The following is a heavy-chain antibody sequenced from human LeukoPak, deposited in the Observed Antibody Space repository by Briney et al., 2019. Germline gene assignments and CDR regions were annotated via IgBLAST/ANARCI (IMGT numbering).Heavy chain of an antibody. Sequence: SENLSLTCTVSGGSISSGSYYWSWIRQPAGKGLEWIGRIYTSGSTNYNPSLKSRVTMSVDTSKNQFSLKLSSVTAADTAVYYCARGGESDGTYNWFDPWGQGTLVTVSS. CDR3: ARGGESDGTYNWFDP. CDR2: IYTSGST. D-gene: IGHD3-16*01. J-gene: IGHJ5*02. V-gene: IGHV4-61*02. CDR1: GGSISSGSYY.